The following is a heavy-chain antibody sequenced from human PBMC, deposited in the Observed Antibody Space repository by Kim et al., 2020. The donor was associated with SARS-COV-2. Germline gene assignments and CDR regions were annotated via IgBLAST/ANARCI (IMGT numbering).Heavy chain of an antibody. D-gene: IGHD3-10*01. V-gene: IGHV3-30-3*01. CDR3: ARVDYYGSGSYYMAFDY. Sequence: GGSLRLSCAASGFTFSSYAMHWVRQAPGKGLEWVAVISYDGSNKYYADSVKGRFTISRDNSKNTLYLQMNSLRAEDTAVYYCARVDYYGSGSYYMAFDYWGQGTLVTVSS. CDR2: ISYDGSNK. J-gene: IGHJ4*02. CDR1: GFTFSSYA.